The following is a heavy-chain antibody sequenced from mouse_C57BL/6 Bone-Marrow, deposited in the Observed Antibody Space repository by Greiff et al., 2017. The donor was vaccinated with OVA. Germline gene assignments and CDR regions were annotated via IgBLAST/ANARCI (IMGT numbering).Heavy chain of an antibody. CDR2: INPNNGTT. V-gene: IGHV1-39*01. CDR1: GYSFTDYN. Sequence: EVQLMESGPELVKPGASVKISCKASGYSFTDYNMNWVKQSNGKSLEWIGVINPNNGTTSYNQKFKGKATLTVDQSSSTAYMQLNSLTSEDSAVYYCAFYDGASYRYFDVWGTGTTVTVSA. D-gene: IGHD1-1*01. CDR3: AFYDGASYRYFDV. J-gene: IGHJ1*03.